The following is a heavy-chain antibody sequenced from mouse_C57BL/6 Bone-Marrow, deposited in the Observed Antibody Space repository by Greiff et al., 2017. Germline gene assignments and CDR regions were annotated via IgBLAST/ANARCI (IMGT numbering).Heavy chain of an antibody. J-gene: IGHJ2*01. CDR2: ISSGGSYT. V-gene: IGHV5-6*01. CDR1: GFTFSSYG. Sequence: EVQLVESGGDLVKPGGSLKLSCAASGFTFSSYGMSWVRQTPDKRLEWVATISSGGSYTYYPDSVKGRFTISRDNAKNTLYLQMSSLKSEDTAMYYCARHLLLRFYYFDYWGQGTTLTVSS. D-gene: IGHD1-1*01. CDR3: ARHLLLRFYYFDY.